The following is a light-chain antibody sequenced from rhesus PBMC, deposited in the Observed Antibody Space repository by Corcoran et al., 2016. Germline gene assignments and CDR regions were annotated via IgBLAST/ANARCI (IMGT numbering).Light chain of an antibody. CDR2: DAS. CDR3: QQHNSYPRT. Sequence: DIQMTQSPSSLSASVGDTVTITCQASQGISKYLAWYPQKPGKAPKLLIYDASTLQSGVPSRFSGSGSGTECTLTISSLQPEDFATYYCQQHNSYPRTFGQGTKVEIK. J-gene: IGKJ1*01. V-gene: IGKV1-25*01. CDR1: QGISKY.